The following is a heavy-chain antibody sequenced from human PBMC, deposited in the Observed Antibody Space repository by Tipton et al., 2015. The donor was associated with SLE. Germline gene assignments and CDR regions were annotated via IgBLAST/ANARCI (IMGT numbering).Heavy chain of an antibody. CDR2: IYYSGST. D-gene: IGHD3-22*01. CDR3: ASLTDYYDSSGYFDY. J-gene: IGHJ4*02. V-gene: IGHV4-59*08. CDR1: GGSISSHY. Sequence: PSLTCTVSGGSISSHYWSWIRQPPGKGLEWIGYIYYSGSTNYNPSLKSRVTISVDTSKNQFSLKLSSVTAADTAVYYCASLTDYYDSSGYFDYWGQGTLVTVSS.